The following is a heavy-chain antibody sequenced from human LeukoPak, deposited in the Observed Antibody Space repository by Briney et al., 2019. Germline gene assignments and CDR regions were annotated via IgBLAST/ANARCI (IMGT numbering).Heavy chain of an antibody. V-gene: IGHV3-23*01. CDR1: GFTFNTYT. CDR2: ISGRGDGT. J-gene: IGHJ4*02. Sequence: PAGSLILSCAASGFTFNTYTMNWVRQAPGKGLEWVSAISGRGDGTYYADFVKGRFTISRDNSKNTLFLQMNSLRVEDTATYYCAKGTERYREVSSFDSWGRGTLVAVSS. CDR3: AKGTERYREVSSFDS. D-gene: IGHD3-10*01.